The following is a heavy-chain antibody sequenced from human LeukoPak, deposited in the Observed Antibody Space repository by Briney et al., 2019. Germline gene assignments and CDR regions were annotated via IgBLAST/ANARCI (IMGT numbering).Heavy chain of an antibody. Sequence: ASVKVSCKASGGTLSNYAISWVRQAPGQGLEWMGGIIPIFGTANYAQKFQGRVTITADKSTSTAYMELSSLRSEDTAVYYCARGEQLRYFDSSLDYYYYYGMDVWGKGTTVTVSS. CDR3: ARGEQLRYFDSSLDYYYYYGMDV. CDR2: IIPIFGTA. V-gene: IGHV1-69*06. J-gene: IGHJ6*04. CDR1: GGTLSNYA. D-gene: IGHD3-9*01.